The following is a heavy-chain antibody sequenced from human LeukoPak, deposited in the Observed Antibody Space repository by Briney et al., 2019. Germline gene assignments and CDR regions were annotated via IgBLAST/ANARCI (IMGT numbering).Heavy chain of an antibody. V-gene: IGHV3-30*18. J-gene: IGHJ3*02. CDR1: GFTFTNYG. CDR3: AKERASMGADAFDI. CDR2: ISFDGRIE. Sequence: PGRSLRLSCAASGFTFTNYGMHCVRQAPGKGLEWVAIISFDGRIEYYVDSVKGRFTISRDKSKNTLYLQMNSLRPEDTAVYYCAKERASMGADAFDIWGQGTMVTVSS. D-gene: IGHD1-26*01.